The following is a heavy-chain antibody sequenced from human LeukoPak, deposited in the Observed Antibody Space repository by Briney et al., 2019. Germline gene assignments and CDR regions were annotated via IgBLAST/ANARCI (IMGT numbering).Heavy chain of an antibody. D-gene: IGHD3-10*01. J-gene: IGHJ5*02. CDR2: INHSGST. V-gene: IGHV4-34*01. CDR1: GGSFSGYY. Sequence: PSETLSLTCAVYGGSFSGYYWSWIRQPPGKGLEWIGEINHSGSTNYNPSLKSRVTISVDTSKNQFSLKLSSVTAADTAVYYCARGGPVLLWFGRKNWFDPWGQGTLVTVSS. CDR3: ARGGPVLLWFGRKNWFDP.